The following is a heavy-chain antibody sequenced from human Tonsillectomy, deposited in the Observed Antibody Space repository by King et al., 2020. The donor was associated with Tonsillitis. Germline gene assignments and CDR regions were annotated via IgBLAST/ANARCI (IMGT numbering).Heavy chain of an antibody. CDR3: ASGPEGGIAVAGNPELDY. CDR2: IRYDGSNK. Sequence: VQLVESGGGVVQPGGSLRLSCAASGFTFSSYGMHWVRQAPGKGLEWVAFIRYDGSNKYYADSVKGRFTISRDNSKNTLYLQMNSLRAEDTAVYYCASGPEGGIAVAGNPELDYWGQGTLVTVSS. D-gene: IGHD6-19*01. V-gene: IGHV3-30*02. CDR1: GFTFSSYG. J-gene: IGHJ4*02.